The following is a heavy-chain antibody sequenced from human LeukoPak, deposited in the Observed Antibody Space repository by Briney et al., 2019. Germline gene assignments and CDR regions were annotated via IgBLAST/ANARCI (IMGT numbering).Heavy chain of an antibody. CDR3: ARDPFDY. J-gene: IGHJ4*02. CDR1: GGSISSSSYY. CDR2: IYYSGST. Sequence: SETLSLTCTVSGGSISSSSYYWGWIRQPPGKGLEWIGSIYYSGSTYYNPSLKSRVTISVDTSKNQFSLKLSSVTAADTAVYYCARDPFDYWGQGTLVTVSS. V-gene: IGHV4-39*02.